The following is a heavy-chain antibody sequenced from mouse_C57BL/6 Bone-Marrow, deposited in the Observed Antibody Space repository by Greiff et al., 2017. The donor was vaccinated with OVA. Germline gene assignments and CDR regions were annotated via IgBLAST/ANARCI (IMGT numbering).Heavy chain of an antibody. CDR2: ISSGGSYT. Sequence: EVQVVESGGDLVKPGGSLKLSCAASGFTFSSYGMSWVRQTPDKRLEWVATISSGGSYTYYPDSVKGRFTISRDNAKNTLYLQMSSLKSEDTAMYYCARKGVVAPGFYAMDYWGQGTSVTVSS. V-gene: IGHV5-6*01. J-gene: IGHJ4*01. CDR1: GFTFSSYG. D-gene: IGHD1-1*01. CDR3: ARKGVVAPGFYAMDY.